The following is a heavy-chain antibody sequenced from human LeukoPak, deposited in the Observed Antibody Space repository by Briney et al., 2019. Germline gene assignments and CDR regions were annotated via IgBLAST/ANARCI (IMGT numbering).Heavy chain of an antibody. J-gene: IGHJ6*02. D-gene: IGHD5-18*01. CDR2: ISGSGGST. CDR1: GFTFSSYA. CDR3: AKVPRWSYGPRRSYYYGMDV. V-gene: IGHV3-23*01. Sequence: GGSLRLSCAASGFTFSSYAMSWVRQAPGKGLEWVSAISGSGGSTYYADSVKGRFTISRDNSRNTLYLQMNSLRAEDTAVYYCAKVPRWSYGPRRSYYYGMDVWGQGTTVTVSS.